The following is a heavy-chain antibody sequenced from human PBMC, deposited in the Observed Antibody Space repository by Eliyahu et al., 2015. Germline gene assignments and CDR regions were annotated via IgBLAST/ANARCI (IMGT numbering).Heavy chain of an antibody. V-gene: IGHV1-3*01. CDR1: GYTFXSYA. CDR3: ARAVVVPAAIPTDAFDI. CDR2: INAGNGNT. Sequence: QVQLVQSGAEVKKPGASVKVSCKASGYTFXSYAMHWVRQAPGQRLEWMGWINAGNGNTKYSQKFQGRVTITRDTSASTAYMELSSLRSEDTAVYYCARAVVVPAAIPTDAFDIWGQGTMVTVSS. D-gene: IGHD2-2*01. J-gene: IGHJ3*02.